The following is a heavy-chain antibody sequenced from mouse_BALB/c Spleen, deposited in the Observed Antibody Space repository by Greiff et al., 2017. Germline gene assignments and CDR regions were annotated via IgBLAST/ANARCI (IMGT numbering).Heavy chain of an antibody. CDR2: ISSGGSYT. V-gene: IGHV5-6-4*01. D-gene: IGHD2-3*01. CDR3: TRALMMGDYYAMDY. Sequence: VQLKESGGGLVKPGGSLKLSCAASGFTFSSYTMSWVRQTPEKRLEWVATISSGGSYTYYPDSVKGRFTISRDNAKNTLYLQMSSLKSEDTAMCYCTRALMMGDYYAMDYWGQGTSVTVSS. CDR1: GFTFSSYT. J-gene: IGHJ4*01.